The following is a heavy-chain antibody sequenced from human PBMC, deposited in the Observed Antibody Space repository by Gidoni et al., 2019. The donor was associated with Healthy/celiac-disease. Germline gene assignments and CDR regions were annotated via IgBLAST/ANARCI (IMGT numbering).Heavy chain of an antibody. D-gene: IGHD6-13*01. CDR3: ASPIAAGDAFDI. CDR2: IYYSGST. Sequence: QLQLQESGPGLVKPSETLSVTCTVSGGSISSSSYYWGWIRQPPGKGLEWIGSIYYSGSTYYNPSLKSRVTISVDTSKNQFSLKLSSVTAADTAVYYCASPIAAGDAFDIWGQGTMVTVSS. J-gene: IGHJ3*02. CDR1: GGSISSSSYY. V-gene: IGHV4-39*01.